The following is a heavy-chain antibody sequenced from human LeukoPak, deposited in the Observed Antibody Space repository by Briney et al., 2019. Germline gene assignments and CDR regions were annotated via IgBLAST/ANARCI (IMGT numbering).Heavy chain of an antibody. CDR2: ISGSGGST. D-gene: IGHD5-18*01. J-gene: IGHJ4*02. CDR1: GFTFSSYS. CDR3: ARDQYSYAHAAH. Sequence: PGGSLRLSCVASGFTFSSYSMNWVRQAPGKGLEWVSAISGSGGSTYYADSVKGRFTISRDNSKNTLYLQMNSLRAEDTAVYYCARDQYSYAHAAHWGQGTLVTVSS. V-gene: IGHV3-23*01.